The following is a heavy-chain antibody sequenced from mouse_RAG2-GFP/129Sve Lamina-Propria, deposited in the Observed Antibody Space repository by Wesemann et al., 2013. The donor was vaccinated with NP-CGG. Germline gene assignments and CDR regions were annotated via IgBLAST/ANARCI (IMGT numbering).Heavy chain of an antibody. V-gene: IGHV6-3*01. CDR3: TGGLTSYYYAMDY. CDR1: GFTFSNYW. D-gene: IGHD4-1*01. J-gene: IGHJ4*01. CDR2: IRLKSDNYAT. Sequence: EVKLEESGGGLVQPGGSMKLSCVASGFTFSNYWMNWVRQSPEKGLEWVAQIRLKSDNYATHYAESVKGRFTISRDDSKSSVYLQMNNLRAEDTGIYYCTGGLTSYYYAMDYWGQGTSVTVSS.